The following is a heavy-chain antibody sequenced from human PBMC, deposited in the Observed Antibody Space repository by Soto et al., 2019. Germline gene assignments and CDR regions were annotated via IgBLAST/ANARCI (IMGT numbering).Heavy chain of an antibody. Sequence: ETLSLTCTVSGGSVSSGSYYWSWIRQPPGKGLEWIGYIYYSGSTNYNPSLKSRVTISVDTSKNQFSLKLSSVTAADTAVYYCARDRRQRTYYDILTGFYYYGMDVWGQGTTVTVSS. J-gene: IGHJ6*02. CDR2: IYYSGST. D-gene: IGHD3-9*01. V-gene: IGHV4-61*01. CDR3: ARDRRQRTYYDILTGFYYYGMDV. CDR1: GGSVSSGSYY.